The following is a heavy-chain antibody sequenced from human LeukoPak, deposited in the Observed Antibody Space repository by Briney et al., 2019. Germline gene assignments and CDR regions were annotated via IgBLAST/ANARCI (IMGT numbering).Heavy chain of an antibody. J-gene: IGHJ4*02. CDR3: ARVAAMVYYFDY. D-gene: IGHD5-18*01. Sequence: PSETLSLTCVVSGGSISSTSYYWGWVRQPPGKGLEWIGEIYHSGSTNYNPSLKSRVTISVDKSKNQFSLKLSSVTAADTAVYYCARVAAMVYYFDYWGQGTLVTVSS. CDR2: IYHSGST. CDR1: GGSISSTSYY. V-gene: IGHV4-39*07.